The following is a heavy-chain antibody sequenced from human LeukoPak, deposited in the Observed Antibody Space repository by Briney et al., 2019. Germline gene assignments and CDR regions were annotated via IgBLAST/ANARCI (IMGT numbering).Heavy chain of an antibody. V-gene: IGHV1-18*01. CDR3: ARDLVGREPYFDY. CDR2: ISTYNGNT. Sequence: ASVKVSCKASGYTFTSYGISWVLQAPGQGLEWMGWISTYNGNTNFAQKVQGRVTMTTDTSTSTAYMELRSLRADDTAVHYCARDLVGREPYFDYWGQGTPVTVSS. CDR1: GYTFTSYG. J-gene: IGHJ4*02. D-gene: IGHD5-24*01.